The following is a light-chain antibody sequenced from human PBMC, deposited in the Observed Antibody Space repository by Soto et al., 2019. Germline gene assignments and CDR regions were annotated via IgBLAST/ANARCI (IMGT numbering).Light chain of an antibody. J-gene: IGKJ2*01. CDR2: AAS. CDR1: QSVSSTY. Sequence: EIVLTQSPGTLSLSPGERATLSCTASQSVSSTYLAWYQQKPGQAPRLLISAASSRATGIPYRFSGSGSGTDFTLTISRLEPEDFAAYCCQQYDSSPFTFGQGTKVEIK. CDR3: QQYDSSPFT. V-gene: IGKV3-20*01.